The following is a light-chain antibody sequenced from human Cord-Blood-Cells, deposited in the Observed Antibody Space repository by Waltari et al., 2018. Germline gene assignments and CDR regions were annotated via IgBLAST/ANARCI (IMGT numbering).Light chain of an antibody. J-gene: IGKJ2*01. Sequence: ELVLTQSPGTLSLSPGESATHPCRASQSVSSSYLAWYQQNPGQAPRLLIYGASSRATGIPDRFSGSGSGTDFTLTISRLEPEDFAVYYCQQYGSSPPYTFGQGTKLEIK. V-gene: IGKV3-20*01. CDR2: GAS. CDR3: QQYGSSPPYT. CDR1: QSVSSSY.